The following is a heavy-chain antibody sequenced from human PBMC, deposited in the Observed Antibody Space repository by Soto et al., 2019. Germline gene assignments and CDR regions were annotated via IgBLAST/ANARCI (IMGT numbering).Heavy chain of an antibody. CDR3: ARGYYYDSSGYYDAFDI. CDR2: IYYSGST. CDR1: GGSISSSSYY. V-gene: IGHV4-39*01. J-gene: IGHJ3*02. D-gene: IGHD3-22*01. Sequence: QLQLQESGPGLVKPSETLSLTCTVSGGSISSSSYYWGWIRQPPGKGLEWIGSIYYSGSTYYNPSLKRRVTISVDTSKNQFSLKLSSVTAADTAVYYCARGYYYDSSGYYDAFDIWGQGTMVTVSS.